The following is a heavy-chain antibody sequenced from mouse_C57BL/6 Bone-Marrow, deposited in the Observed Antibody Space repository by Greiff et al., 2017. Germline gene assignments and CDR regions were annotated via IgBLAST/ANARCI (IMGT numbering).Heavy chain of an antibody. Sequence: DVHLVESGGGLVKPGGSLKLSCAASGFTFSSYAMSWVRQTPEKRLEWVATISDGGSYTYYPDNVKGRFTISRDNAKNNLYLQMSHLKSEDTAMYYCARGAQGRGQGTLVTVSA. D-gene: IGHD3-2*02. CDR3: ARGAQG. V-gene: IGHV5-4*01. CDR1: GFTFSSYA. J-gene: IGHJ3*01. CDR2: ISDGGSYT.